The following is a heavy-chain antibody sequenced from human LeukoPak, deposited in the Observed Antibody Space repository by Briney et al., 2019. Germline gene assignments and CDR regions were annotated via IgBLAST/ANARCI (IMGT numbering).Heavy chain of an antibody. CDR1: GGSISSGDYY. Sequence: SQTLSLTCTVSGGSISSGDYYWSWIRQPPWKGLEWIGYIYYSGSTYYNPSLKSRVTISVDTSKNQFSLKLSSVTAADTAVYYCARYREYCSGGSCQGYYYGMDVWGKGTTVTVSS. CDR3: ARYREYCSGGSCQGYYYGMDV. J-gene: IGHJ6*04. D-gene: IGHD2-15*01. CDR2: IYYSGST. V-gene: IGHV4-30-4*01.